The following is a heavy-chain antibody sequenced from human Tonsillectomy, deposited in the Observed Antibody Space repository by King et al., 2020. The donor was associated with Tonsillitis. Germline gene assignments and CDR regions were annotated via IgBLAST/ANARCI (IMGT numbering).Heavy chain of an antibody. J-gene: IGHJ5*02. V-gene: IGHV4-59*01. CDR3: ARVGEQHLVSWCDP. CDR2: IYSSGST. Sequence: VQLQESGPRLVKPSETLSLTCNVSGGSISPYHWTWIRQPPGKGLEWIGYIYSSGSTNYNPSLRSRVTISVDTSKNQLSLLLSSVTAADTAVYYCARVGEQHLVSWCDPWGQGTLAT. D-gene: IGHD6-13*01. CDR1: GGSISPYH.